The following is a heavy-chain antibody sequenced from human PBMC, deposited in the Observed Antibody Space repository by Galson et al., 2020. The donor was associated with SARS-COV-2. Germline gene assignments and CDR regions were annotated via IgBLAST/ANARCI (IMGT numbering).Heavy chain of an antibody. CDR3: ARGYSGYDSSGGTDYFYYYMDV. Sequence: SETLSLTCTVSGGSVSRYYWNWIRQSPGKGLEWIGYISDIGYTNYSPSLNSRVTMPIDTSKNQFSLQLRSVTAADTAVYFCARGYSGYDSSGGTDYFYYYMDVWGRGTTVTISS. D-gene: IGHD5-12*01. CDR1: GGSVSRYY. CDR2: ISDIGYT. V-gene: IGHV4-59*02. J-gene: IGHJ6*03.